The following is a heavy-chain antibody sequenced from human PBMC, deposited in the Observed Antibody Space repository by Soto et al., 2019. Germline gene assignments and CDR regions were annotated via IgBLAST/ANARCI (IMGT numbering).Heavy chain of an antibody. CDR3: AKGDIVVQTRMDV. J-gene: IGHJ6*02. CDR2: ISGSGGST. V-gene: IGHV3-23*01. CDR1: GFTFSSYA. Sequence: TGGSLRLSCAASGFTFSSYAMSWVRQAPGKGLEWVSAISGSGGSTYYADSVKGRFTISRDNSKNTLYLQMNSLRAEDTAVYYCAKGDIVVQTRMDVWGQGTTVTVSS. D-gene: IGHD2-15*01.